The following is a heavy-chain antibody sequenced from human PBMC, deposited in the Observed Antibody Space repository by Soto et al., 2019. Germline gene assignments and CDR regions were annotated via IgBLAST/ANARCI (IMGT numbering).Heavy chain of an antibody. CDR1: GYSFNSYG. CDR2: ISASSGNT. J-gene: IGHJ5*02. V-gene: IGHV1-18*01. D-gene: IGHD3-3*01. Sequence: QAQLMQSGPEVKNPGASVKVSCKASGYSFNSYGISWVRQAPGKGLEWMGWISASSGNTSYAQDLQGRLTMTTDTSMSTAYLELRSLTSDDTAVYYCARETKFYGFWSGYYRFDTWGQGTLVSVSS. CDR3: ARETKFYGFWSGYYRFDT.